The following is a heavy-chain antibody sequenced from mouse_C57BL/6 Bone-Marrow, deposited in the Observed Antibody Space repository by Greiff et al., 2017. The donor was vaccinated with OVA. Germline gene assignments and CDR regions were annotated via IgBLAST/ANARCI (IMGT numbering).Heavy chain of an antibody. J-gene: IGHJ2*01. CDR1: GYTFTSYW. D-gene: IGHD2-3*01. Sequence: QVQLQQPGAELVKPGASVKLSCKASGYTFTSYWMHWVKQRPGQGLEWIGMIHPNSGSTNYNEKFKSKATLTVDKSSSTAYMQLSSLTSEDSPVYYFARRYDGYTFPFDYWGQGTTLTVSS. V-gene: IGHV1-64*01. CDR3: ARRYDGYTFPFDY. CDR2: IHPNSGST.